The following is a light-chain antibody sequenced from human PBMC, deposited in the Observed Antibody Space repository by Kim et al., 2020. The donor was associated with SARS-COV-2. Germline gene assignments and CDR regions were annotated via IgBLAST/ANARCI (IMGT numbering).Light chain of an antibody. CDR3: CSYAGSYTFV. CDR2: DVS. CDR1: SSDVGGYNY. Sequence: QSALTQPRSVSGSPGQSVTISCTGTSSDVGGYNYVSWYQQHPGKAPKLMIYDVSKRPSGVPDRFSGSKSGNTASLTISGLQAEDGADYYCCSYAGSYTFVFGGGTQLTVL. V-gene: IGLV2-11*01. J-gene: IGLJ3*02.